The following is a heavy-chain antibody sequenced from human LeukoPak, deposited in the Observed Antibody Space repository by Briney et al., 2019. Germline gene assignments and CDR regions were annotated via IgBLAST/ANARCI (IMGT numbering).Heavy chain of an antibody. D-gene: IGHD1-26*01. CDR1: GGSFSSYY. V-gene: IGHV4-59*08. CDR2: IYYSGST. Sequence: SETLSLTCTVSGGSFSSYYWSWIRQPPGKGLEWIGYIYYSGSTNYNPYLKSRITISVDTSKNQFALELSSGAAEDTAVYYCAGWWEPRGFDPWGQGTLVTVSS. CDR3: AGWWEPRGFDP. J-gene: IGHJ5*02.